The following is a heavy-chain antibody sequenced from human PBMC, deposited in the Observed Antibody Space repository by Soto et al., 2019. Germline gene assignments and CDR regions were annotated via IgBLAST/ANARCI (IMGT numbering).Heavy chain of an antibody. J-gene: IGHJ4*02. CDR3: ARGGGGYSYVHFDY. Sequence: QVQLVQSGAEVKKPGASVKVSCKASGYTFTSYYMHWVRQASGQGLEWMGIINPSGGSTSYAQKFQGRVTMTRDAATSTVYMELSSLRSENTAVYYCARGGGGYSYVHFDYWGQGTLVTVSA. D-gene: IGHD5-18*01. CDR1: GYTFTSYY. CDR2: INPSGGST. V-gene: IGHV1-46*01.